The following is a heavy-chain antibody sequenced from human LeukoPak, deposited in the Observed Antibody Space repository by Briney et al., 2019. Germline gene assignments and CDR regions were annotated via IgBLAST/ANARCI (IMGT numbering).Heavy chain of an antibody. Sequence: SETLSLTCTVSVYVVSRGYYWDWTRQPPGKGLEWIASIYHSGTTYYNPSLKSRVTISLDTSRNQLSLRLTSVTAADTAVYYCARVASSVRDDAFDIWGQGTMVTVSS. CDR1: VYVVSRGYY. J-gene: IGHJ3*02. V-gene: IGHV4-38-2*02. D-gene: IGHD6-19*01. CDR2: IYHSGTT. CDR3: ARVASSVRDDAFDI.